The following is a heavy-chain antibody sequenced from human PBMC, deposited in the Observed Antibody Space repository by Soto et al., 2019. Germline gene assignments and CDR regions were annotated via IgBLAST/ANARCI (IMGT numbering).Heavy chain of an antibody. Sequence: ASVKVSCKTSGYTFTSYDINWVRQATGQGLEWMGWISAYNGNTNYAQKLQGRVTMTTDTSTSTAYMELRSLRSDDTAVYYCARDHGQWCSGGSCYHWFDPWGQGTLVTVSS. CDR3: ARDHGQWCSGGSCYHWFDP. V-gene: IGHV1-18*01. CDR1: GYTFTSYD. D-gene: IGHD2-15*01. CDR2: ISAYNGNT. J-gene: IGHJ5*02.